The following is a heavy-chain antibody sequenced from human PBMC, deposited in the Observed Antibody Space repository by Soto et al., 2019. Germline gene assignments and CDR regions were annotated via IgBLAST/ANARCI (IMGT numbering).Heavy chain of an antibody. CDR1: GFTFSSYS. CDR2: ISSSSSYI. D-gene: IGHD3-3*01. J-gene: IGHJ3*02. Sequence: PGGSLRLSCAASGFTFSSYSMNWVRQAPGKGLEWVSSISSSSSYIYYADSVKGRFTISRDNAKNSLYLQMNSLRAEDTAVYYCARDSEVNTYYDFWSGYSQIDAFDIWGQGTMVTVS. CDR3: ARDSEVNTYYDFWSGYSQIDAFDI. V-gene: IGHV3-21*01.